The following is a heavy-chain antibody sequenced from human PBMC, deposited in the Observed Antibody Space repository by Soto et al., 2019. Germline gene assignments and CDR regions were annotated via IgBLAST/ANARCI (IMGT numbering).Heavy chain of an antibody. Sequence: SVKVSCKASGGTFSSYAISWVRQASGQGLEWMGGIIPIFGTANYAQKFQGRVTITADKSTSTAYMELSSLRSEDTAVYYCARVSTYYDSSGSDYWGQGTLVTVSS. D-gene: IGHD3-22*01. J-gene: IGHJ4*02. V-gene: IGHV1-69*06. CDR3: ARVSTYYDSSGSDY. CDR1: GGTFSSYA. CDR2: IIPIFGTA.